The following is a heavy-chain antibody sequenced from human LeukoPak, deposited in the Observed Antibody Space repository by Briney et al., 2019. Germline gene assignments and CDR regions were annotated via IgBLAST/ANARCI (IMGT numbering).Heavy chain of an antibody. CDR2: VYTSGST. D-gene: IGHD4-17*01. Sequence: PSETLSLTCTVSGGSISGYYWSWIRQPAGKGLEYIGRVYTSGSTNYNPSLKSRVIMSVDTSKNQFSLKLTSVTAADTAVYYCARGPRVTDTPDFQHWGQGTLVTVSS. V-gene: IGHV4-4*07. CDR3: ARGPRVTDTPDFQH. CDR1: GGSISGYY. J-gene: IGHJ1*01.